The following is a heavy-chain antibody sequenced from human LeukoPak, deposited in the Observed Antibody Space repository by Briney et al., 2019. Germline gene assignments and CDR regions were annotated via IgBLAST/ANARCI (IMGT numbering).Heavy chain of an antibody. Sequence: GGSLRLSCSASGFTFNTYAMHWVRQAPGKRLEYVSAISNNGGSTYYADSVKGRFTISRDNSKNPLYLQMSSLRAEDTAVYYCVKGRGQQLVYAFDLWGQGTMVTVSS. CDR2: ISNNGGST. V-gene: IGHV3-64D*09. J-gene: IGHJ3*01. CDR1: GFTFNTYA. CDR3: VKGRGQQLVYAFDL. D-gene: IGHD6-13*01.